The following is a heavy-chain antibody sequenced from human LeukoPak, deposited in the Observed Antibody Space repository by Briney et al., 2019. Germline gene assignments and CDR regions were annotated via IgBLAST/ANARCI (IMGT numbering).Heavy chain of an antibody. CDR1: GYSFTSYW. CDR2: IDPSDSYT. J-gene: IGHJ4*02. Sequence: GESLKISCKGSGYSFTSYWISWVRQMPGKGLEWMGKIDPSDSYTNYSPSFQGHVTISADKSISTAYLQWSSLKASDTAMYYCAISLGYSYGQTYDYWGQGTLVTVSS. D-gene: IGHD5-18*01. CDR3: AISLGYSYGQTYDY. V-gene: IGHV5-10-1*01.